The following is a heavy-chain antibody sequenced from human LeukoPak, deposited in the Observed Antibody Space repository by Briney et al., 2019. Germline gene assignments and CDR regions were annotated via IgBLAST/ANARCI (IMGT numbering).Heavy chain of an antibody. CDR3: ARAGWIITSGIDY. CDR2: INARGDT. CDR1: GWSFNDYY. V-gene: IGHV4-34*01. D-gene: IGHD3-10*01. J-gene: IGHJ4*02. Sequence: SETLSLTCAVYGWSFNDYYWNWVRQPPGKGLEWIGEINARGDTNYNPSLGSRVTISVDASKNEFSLNLNSVTAADTAVYYCARAGWIITSGIDYWGQGALVTVSS.